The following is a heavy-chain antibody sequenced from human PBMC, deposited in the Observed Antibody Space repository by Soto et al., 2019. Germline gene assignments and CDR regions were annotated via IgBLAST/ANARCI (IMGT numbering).Heavy chain of an antibody. J-gene: IGHJ4*02. D-gene: IGHD3-22*01. CDR3: AKDSSPSYYDSSGYYYDY. CDR2: ISGSGGST. CDR1: GFTFSSYA. Sequence: PGGSLRLSCAASGFTFSSYAMSWVRQAPGKGLEWVSAISGSGGSTYYADSVKGRFTISRDNSKNTLYLQMNSLRAEDTAVYYCAKDSSPSYYDSSGYYYDYWGQGTLVTVSS. V-gene: IGHV3-23*01.